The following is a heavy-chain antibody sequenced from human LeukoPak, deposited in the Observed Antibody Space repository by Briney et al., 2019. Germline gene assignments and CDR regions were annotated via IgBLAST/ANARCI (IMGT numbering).Heavy chain of an antibody. CDR3: ARRPSGVIAS. J-gene: IGHJ3*02. CDR1: GSPFTDYE. CDR2: ISSSGSDK. Sequence: GGSLRLSCASSGSPFTDYEMNWVRQAPGKGLEWVSYISSSGSDKYYPDSVKGRFTISRDNAKNSLYLQMNTLGTDDTAVYYCARRPSGVIASWGQGTKVTVSS. V-gene: IGHV3-48*03.